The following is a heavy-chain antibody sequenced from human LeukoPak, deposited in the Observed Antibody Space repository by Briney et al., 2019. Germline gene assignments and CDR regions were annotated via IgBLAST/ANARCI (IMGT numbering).Heavy chain of an antibody. CDR1: GGSFSGYY. Sequence: SETLSLTCAVYGGSFSGYYWSWIRQPPGKGLEWIGEINHSGSTNYNPSLKSRVTISVDTSKNQFSLKLSSVTAADTAVYYCARDRYSYGYGAFGYWGQGTLVTVSP. D-gene: IGHD5-18*01. CDR3: ARDRYSYGYGAFGY. V-gene: IGHV4-34*01. J-gene: IGHJ4*02. CDR2: INHSGST.